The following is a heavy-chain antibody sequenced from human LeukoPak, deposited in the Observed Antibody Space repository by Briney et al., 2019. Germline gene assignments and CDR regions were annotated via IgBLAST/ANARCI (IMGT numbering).Heavy chain of an antibody. V-gene: IGHV4-39*07. CDR1: GGSISSSSNY. D-gene: IGHD5-18*01. Sequence: PSETLSLTCTVSGGSISSSSNYWGWIRQPPGKGLEWIGSIYYSGTTHYNPSLESRVTISVDTSKNQFSLKLASVTAADTAIYYCAKGAGGFSYYNWFDPWGQGTLVTVSS. CDR2: IYYSGTT. J-gene: IGHJ5*02. CDR3: AKGAGGFSYYNWFDP.